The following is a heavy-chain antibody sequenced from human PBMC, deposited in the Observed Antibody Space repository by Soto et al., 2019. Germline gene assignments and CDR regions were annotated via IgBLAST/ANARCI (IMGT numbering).Heavy chain of an antibody. CDR2: IYYSGST. D-gene: IGHD3-10*01. CDR3: ARAASDYGSGNLNWFDP. CDR1: GGSISSGGYY. Sequence: QVQLQESGPGLVKPSQTLSLTCTVSGGSISSGGYYWSWIRQHPGKGLEWIGYIYYSGSTYYNPSLQRRVTISVDTSKNQFPLKMSSVTAADTAVYYCARAASDYGSGNLNWFDPWGQGTLVTVSS. V-gene: IGHV4-31*03. J-gene: IGHJ5*02.